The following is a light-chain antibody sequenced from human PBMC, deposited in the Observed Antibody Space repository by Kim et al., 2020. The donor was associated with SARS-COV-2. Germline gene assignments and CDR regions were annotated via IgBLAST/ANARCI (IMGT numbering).Light chain of an antibody. CDR3: NSRDSNDNVV. CDR1: SLRSYY. CDR2: GKN. Sequence: VYVALGQTVRITCQGDSLRSYYATWYQQKPGQAPILVIYGKNNRPSGIPDRFSGSGNTASLTITGTQAGDEADYYCNSRDSNDNVVFGGGTQMTVL. J-gene: IGLJ2*01. V-gene: IGLV3-19*01.